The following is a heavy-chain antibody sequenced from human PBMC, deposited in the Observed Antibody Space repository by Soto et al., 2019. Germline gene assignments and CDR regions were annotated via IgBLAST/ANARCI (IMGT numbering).Heavy chain of an antibody. J-gene: IGHJ4*02. V-gene: IGHV1-18*01. D-gene: IGHD3-16*02. CDR3: ARDRRDYVWGSYRSYFDY. CDR2: ISGYNGNT. CDR1: GYTFSNYG. Sequence: QIQLVQSGPDVKKPGASVKVSCKASGYTFSNYGISWVRQAPGQGPEWMGWISGYNGNTNYAQKFQGRVTMTTDTSSNTVDMGLRSLRADDTAVYFCARDRRDYVWGSYRSYFDYWGQGTLITVSS.